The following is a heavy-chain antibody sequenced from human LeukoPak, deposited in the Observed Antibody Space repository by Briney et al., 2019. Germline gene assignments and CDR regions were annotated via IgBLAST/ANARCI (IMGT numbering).Heavy chain of an antibody. D-gene: IGHD5-24*01. CDR1: GFTFTSYW. V-gene: IGHV3-7*02. Sequence: GGPVRLSCAASGFTFTSYWMSWVRQTPGKGLEWVAHINQDGSEKYYVDSVKGRFTISRDNAENSLYLQMNSLRAEDTAVYYCARGRGPIDYWGQGTLVTVSS. CDR2: INQDGSEK. CDR3: ARGRGPIDY. J-gene: IGHJ4*02.